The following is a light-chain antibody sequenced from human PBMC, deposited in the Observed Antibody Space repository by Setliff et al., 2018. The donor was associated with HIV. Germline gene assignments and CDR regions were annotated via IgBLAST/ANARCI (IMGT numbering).Light chain of an antibody. CDR2: EVN. V-gene: IGLV2-14*01. J-gene: IGLJ3*02. CDR3: SSYTFRKTWV. CDR1: SSDVGGYNF. Sequence: QSVLTQPASVSGSPGQSITISCTGSSSDVGGYNFVSWYQHHPGKAPKLIIYEVNHRPSGVSHRFSCSKSANTASLTISGLQAEDEADYYCSSYTFRKTWVFGGGTK.